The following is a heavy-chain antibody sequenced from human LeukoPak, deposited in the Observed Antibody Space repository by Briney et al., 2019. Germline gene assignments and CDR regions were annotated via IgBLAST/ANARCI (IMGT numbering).Heavy chain of an antibody. Sequence: GGSLRLSCAASGFTFNSYAMSWVRQAPGKGLEWVSAITSGGGDTYHHDSVNGRFTISRDNSKNTLDLQMNSLRAEDTAIYYCAKGSSSSRPYYFDYWAPGTLVTVSS. CDR2: ITSGGGDT. CDR1: GFTFNSYA. V-gene: IGHV3-23*01. D-gene: IGHD6-6*01. J-gene: IGHJ4*02. CDR3: AKGSSSSRPYYFDY.